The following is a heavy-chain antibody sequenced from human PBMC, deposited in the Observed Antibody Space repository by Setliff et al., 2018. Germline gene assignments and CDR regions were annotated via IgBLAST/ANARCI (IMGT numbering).Heavy chain of an antibody. J-gene: IGHJ6*03. CDR2: MKQDGSDT. CDR3: ARSMFSGYLPLGGKYSMDV. D-gene: IGHD3-22*01. V-gene: IGHV3-7*01. Sequence: GGSLRLSCEASGFTFSSYWMSWVRQAPGKGLEWVANMKQDGSDTYYVDSVKGRFTISRDNAEDSLYLQMNRLTVEDTAVYYCARSMFSGYLPLGGKYSMDVWGKGTMVTVSS. CDR1: GFTFSSYW.